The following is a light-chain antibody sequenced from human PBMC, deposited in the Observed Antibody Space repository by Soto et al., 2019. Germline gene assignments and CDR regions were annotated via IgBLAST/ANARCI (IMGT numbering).Light chain of an antibody. CDR3: QQYGTVPWT. Sequence: EIVLTQSPGTLSLAPGERASLSCRASQSVDSSFLGCYQQKPGQSTRLLIYAASSRASGITDRFSGSGSGTDFTLSINGLDPEDLAVYYCQQYGTVPWTFGQGTKVDIK. CDR2: AAS. V-gene: IGKV3-20*01. J-gene: IGKJ1*01. CDR1: QSVDSSF.